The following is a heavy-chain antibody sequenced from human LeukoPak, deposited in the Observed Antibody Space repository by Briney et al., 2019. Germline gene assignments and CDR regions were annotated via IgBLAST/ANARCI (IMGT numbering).Heavy chain of an antibody. CDR3: AKDKNYYDSSGYLDY. J-gene: IGHJ4*02. CDR1: GFTFSSYA. CDR2: ISGSGGST. V-gene: IGHV3-23*01. Sequence: PGGSLRLSCAASGFTFSSYAMSWVRQAPGKGLEWVSAISGSGGSTYYADSVKGRFTISRDNSKNTLYLQMNSLRAEDTAVYYCAKDKNYYDSSGYLDYWGQGTLVTVSS. D-gene: IGHD3-22*01.